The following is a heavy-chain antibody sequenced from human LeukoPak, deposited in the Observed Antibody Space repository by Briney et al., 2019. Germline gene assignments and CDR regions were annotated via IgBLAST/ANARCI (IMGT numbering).Heavy chain of an antibody. CDR1: GFTFSSYA. CDR3: ARGSRGSRGAFDI. V-gene: IGHV3-23*01. CDR2: ISGSGGST. Sequence: GGSLRLSCAASGFTFSSYAMSWVRQAPGKGLEWVSAISGSGGSTYYADSVRGRFTISRDNSKNTLFLQMNSLRAEDTAVYYCARGSRGSRGAFDIWGQGTMVTVSS. D-gene: IGHD1-26*01. J-gene: IGHJ3*02.